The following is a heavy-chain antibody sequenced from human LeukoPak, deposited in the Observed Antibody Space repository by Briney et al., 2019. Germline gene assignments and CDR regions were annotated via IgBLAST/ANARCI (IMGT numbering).Heavy chain of an antibody. Sequence: GGSLRLSCAASGFSFCHYSMTWARQASGKGLEWISYIGVGGRPTNYADSVKARFTISRDDAQNSLYLQMNSLRAEDTAVYYCAKNTWKSSDSGRGRMDVWGQGTTVTVSS. CDR2: IGVGGRPT. J-gene: IGHJ6*02. CDR1: GFSFCHYS. V-gene: IGHV3-48*01. CDR3: AKNTWKSSDSGRGRMDV. D-gene: IGHD3-10*01.